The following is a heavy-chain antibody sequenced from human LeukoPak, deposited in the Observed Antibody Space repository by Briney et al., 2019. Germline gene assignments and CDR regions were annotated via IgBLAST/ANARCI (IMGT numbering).Heavy chain of an antibody. J-gene: IGHJ4*02. CDR2: ISSNGGST. CDR3: VKDSPPDYDFWSGYYTGIESSYFDY. Sequence: PGGSLRLSCAASGFTFSSYAMHWVRQAPGKGLEYVSAISSNGGSTYYADSVKGRFTISRDNSKNTLYLQMSSLRAEDTAVYYCVKDSPPDYDFWSGYYTGIESSYFDYWGQGTLVTVSS. V-gene: IGHV3-64D*06. D-gene: IGHD3-3*01. CDR1: GFTFSSYA.